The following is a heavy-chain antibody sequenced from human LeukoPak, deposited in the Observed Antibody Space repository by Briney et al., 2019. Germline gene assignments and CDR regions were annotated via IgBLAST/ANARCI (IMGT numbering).Heavy chain of an antibody. D-gene: IGHD2-15*01. V-gene: IGHV4-31*03. CDR3: ARYCSGGSCYSGDVFDI. J-gene: IGHJ3*02. Sequence: SQTLSLTCTVSGGSISSGGYYWSWIRQHPGKGLEWIGYIYYSGSTYYNPSLKSRVTISVDTSKNQFSLRLSSVTAADTAVYYCARYCSGGSCYSGDVFDIWGQGTKLTVSS. CDR1: GGSISSGGYY. CDR2: IYYSGST.